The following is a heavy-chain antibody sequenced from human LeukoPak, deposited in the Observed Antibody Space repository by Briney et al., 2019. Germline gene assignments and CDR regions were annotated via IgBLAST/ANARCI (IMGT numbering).Heavy chain of an antibody. D-gene: IGHD5-12*01. V-gene: IGHV4-59*08. CDR2: IYSSGGT. J-gene: IGHJ4*02. CDR3: ARVYSGLIDY. CDR1: GGSISSYY. Sequence: SETQSLTCTVSGGSISSYYWSWIRQPPGKGLECIGYIYSSGGTNYNPSLKSRVTISVDTSKNQFSLKLSSVTAADTAVYYCARVYSGLIDYWGQGTLVTVSS.